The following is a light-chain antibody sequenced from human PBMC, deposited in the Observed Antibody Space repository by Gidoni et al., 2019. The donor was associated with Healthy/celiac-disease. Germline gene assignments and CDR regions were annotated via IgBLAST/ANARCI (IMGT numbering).Light chain of an antibody. J-gene: IGKJ5*01. CDR2: GAS. V-gene: IGKV3-20*01. Sequence: IVLTQSPATLSLSPGERATLSCRASQSVSSSYLAWYQQKPGQAPRLLLYGASSRATGIPDRFSGSGSGTDFTITISRLEPEDFAVYYCQQSITFGQGTRLEIK. CDR3: QQSIT. CDR1: QSVSSSY.